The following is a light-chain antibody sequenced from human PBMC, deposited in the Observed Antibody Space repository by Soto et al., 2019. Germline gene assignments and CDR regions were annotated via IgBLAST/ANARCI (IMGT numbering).Light chain of an antibody. J-gene: IGLJ2*01. Sequence: QSALTQPASVSGSPGQSITISCTGTSSDVGGYNFVSWYQQHPGKAPKLMIYEVTNRPSGVSNRFSGSKSGNTASLTLSGRQAEHEADYYCSPYARSRDVFFGEGTKLTV. CDR3: SPYARSRDVF. V-gene: IGLV2-14*01. CDR1: SSDVGGYNF. CDR2: EVT.